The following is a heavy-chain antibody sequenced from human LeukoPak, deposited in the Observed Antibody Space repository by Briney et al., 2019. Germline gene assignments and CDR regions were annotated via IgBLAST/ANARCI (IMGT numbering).Heavy chain of an antibody. CDR2: IYYRGST. Sequence: NPSETLSLTCTVSGGSISSDYWSWIRQPPGKGLEWIGYIYYRGSTNYNPSLKSRVTISVDTSKNQFSLKLSSVTAADTAVYYCARLSGYSSGHYYSDYWGQGTLVTVSS. D-gene: IGHD3-22*01. CDR1: GGSISSDY. CDR3: ARLSGYSSGHYYSDY. V-gene: IGHV4-59*01. J-gene: IGHJ4*02.